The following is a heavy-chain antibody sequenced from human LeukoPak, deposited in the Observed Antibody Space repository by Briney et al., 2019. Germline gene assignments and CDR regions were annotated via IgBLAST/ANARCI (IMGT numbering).Heavy chain of an antibody. Sequence: PGGSLRLSCAASGFSFSSYPMTWVRQAPVTGLERFAAITGPGEGTWYADSVQGRFTTSRDNSKNTLYLQMSSLRAEDTAVYFCAKRMYGWYQIDYWGQGTLVTVSS. V-gene: IGHV3-23*01. CDR1: GFSFSSYP. D-gene: IGHD6-19*01. CDR3: AKRMYGWYQIDY. J-gene: IGHJ4*02. CDR2: ITGPGEGT.